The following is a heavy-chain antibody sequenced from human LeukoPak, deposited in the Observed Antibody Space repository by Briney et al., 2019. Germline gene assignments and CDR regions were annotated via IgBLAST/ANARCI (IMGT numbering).Heavy chain of an antibody. J-gene: IGHJ6*03. Sequence: ASVKVSCKASGYTFTGYYMHWVRQAPGQGLEWMGWINPNSGGTNYAQKFQGRVTMTRDMSISTAYMELSRLRSDDTAVYYCARDLYYDSSGYYYYYYYMDVWGKGTTVTVSS. D-gene: IGHD3-22*01. CDR2: INPNSGGT. CDR3: ARDLYYDSSGYYYYYYYMDV. V-gene: IGHV1-2*02. CDR1: GYTFTGYY.